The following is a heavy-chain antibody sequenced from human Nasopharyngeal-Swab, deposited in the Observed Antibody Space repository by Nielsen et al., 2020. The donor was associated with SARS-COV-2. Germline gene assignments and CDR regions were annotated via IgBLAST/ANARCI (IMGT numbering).Heavy chain of an antibody. Sequence: ASVQVSCKASGYIFITYAIHWVRQAPGHGLEWMGWISTYTGNINYVQKLQGRVTMTTDTSTSTAYMELRSLRSDDTAVYYCARDRISNSYDYWGQGTLVTVSS. CDR1: GYIFITYA. J-gene: IGHJ4*02. CDR2: ISTYTGNI. D-gene: IGHD6-6*01. V-gene: IGHV1-18*01. CDR3: ARDRISNSYDY.